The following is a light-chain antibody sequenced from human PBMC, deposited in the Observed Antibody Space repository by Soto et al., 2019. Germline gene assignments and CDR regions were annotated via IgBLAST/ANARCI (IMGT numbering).Light chain of an antibody. CDR3: QQSYSTLT. CDR2: TAS. Sequence: DIQLTQSPSSLSASIGDSVTITCRASQSIHTYLNWYQQKPGKAPELLIYTASTLQSGVPSRFTGSGSGTDFTLSISSLQPEDFATYYCQQSYSTLTFGGGTKVEVK. CDR1: QSIHTY. J-gene: IGKJ4*01. V-gene: IGKV1-39*01.